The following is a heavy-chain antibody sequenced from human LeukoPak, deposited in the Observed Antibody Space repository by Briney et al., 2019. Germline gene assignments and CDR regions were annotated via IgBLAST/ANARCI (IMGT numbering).Heavy chain of an antibody. D-gene: IGHD2/OR15-2a*01. CDR1: GFTFSSYD. Sequence: GRSLRLSCAASGFTFSSYDMHWVRQAPGKGLEWVAVMWSDGRNKYHADSVKGRFTISRDNSKNTLYLQMNSLRAEGTAVYYCARNSALDYWGQGTLVTVSS. CDR3: ARNSALDY. CDR2: MWSDGRNK. J-gene: IGHJ4*02. V-gene: IGHV3-33*01.